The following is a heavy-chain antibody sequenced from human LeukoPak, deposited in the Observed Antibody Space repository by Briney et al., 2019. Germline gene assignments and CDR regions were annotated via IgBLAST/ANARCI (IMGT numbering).Heavy chain of an antibody. CDR2: MNSNTGNT. Sequence: GASVKVSCKASGYTFTSHDINWVRQATGQGLEWMGWMNSNTGNTGYAQKFQGRVTMTRDTSISTAYLELRSLTSEDTAVYYCARGSGSGGRDWFDPWGQGTLVTVSS. D-gene: IGHD1-26*01. J-gene: IGHJ5*02. V-gene: IGHV1-8*01. CDR1: GYTFTSHD. CDR3: ARGSGSGGRDWFDP.